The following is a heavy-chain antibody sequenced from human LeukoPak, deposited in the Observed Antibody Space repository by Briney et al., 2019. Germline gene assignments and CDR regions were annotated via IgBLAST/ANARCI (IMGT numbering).Heavy chain of an antibody. CDR2: ITWTSDTI. CDR1: GFTFSSYS. V-gene: IGHV3-48*04. Sequence: PGGSLRLSCAASGFTFSSYSMNWVRQAPGKGLEWISYITWTSDTIYYADSVKGRFTISRDNAKNTLYLQMNSLRAEDTAVYYCARGGSSWEPFDYWGQGTLVTVSS. CDR3: ARGGSSWEPFDY. D-gene: IGHD6-13*01. J-gene: IGHJ4*02.